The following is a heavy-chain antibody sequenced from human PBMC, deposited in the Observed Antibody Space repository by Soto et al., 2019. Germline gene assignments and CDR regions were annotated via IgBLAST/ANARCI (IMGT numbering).Heavy chain of an antibody. Sequence: QVQLQQWGAGLLKPSETLSLTCAVYGGSFSGYYWSWIRQPPGKGLEWIGEINHSGSTNYNPSLKSLVTLAVDTSKNQFSLKLSSVNAADTAVYYCAREGGITIFGVVISRDAFDIWGQGTMVTVSS. CDR3: AREGGITIFGVVISRDAFDI. CDR1: GGSFSGYY. CDR2: INHSGST. D-gene: IGHD3-3*01. J-gene: IGHJ3*02. V-gene: IGHV4-34*01.